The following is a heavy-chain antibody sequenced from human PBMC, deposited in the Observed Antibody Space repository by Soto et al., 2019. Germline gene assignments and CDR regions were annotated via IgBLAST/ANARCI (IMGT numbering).Heavy chain of an antibody. CDR3: ARDKRWELPKRNLGDYYGMDV. CDR2: INSDGSST. J-gene: IGHJ6*02. Sequence: EVQLVESGGGLVQPGGSLRLSCAASGFTFSSYWMHWVRQAPGKGLVWVSRINSDGSSTSYADSVKGRFTISRDNAKNTLYLQMNSLRAEDTAVYYCARDKRWELPKRNLGDYYGMDVWGQGTTVTVSS. D-gene: IGHD1-26*01. CDR1: GFTFSSYW. V-gene: IGHV3-74*01.